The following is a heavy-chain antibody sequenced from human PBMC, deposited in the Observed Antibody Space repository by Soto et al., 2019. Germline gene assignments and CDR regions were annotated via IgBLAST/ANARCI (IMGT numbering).Heavy chain of an antibody. D-gene: IGHD3-22*01. CDR1: EFTFSTYV. V-gene: IGHV3-30-3*01. CDR2: ISFDGSDK. CDR3: AREMIPMIMGGMSAMDV. Sequence: QVPLVESGGGVVQPERSLRLSCAASEFTFSTYVMHWVRQAPGKGLEWVALISFDGSDKYYADSVKGRFTISRDNSKNTLFLQMNSLRPEDTAVYYCAREMIPMIMGGMSAMDVWGRGTTVTVSS. J-gene: IGHJ6*02.